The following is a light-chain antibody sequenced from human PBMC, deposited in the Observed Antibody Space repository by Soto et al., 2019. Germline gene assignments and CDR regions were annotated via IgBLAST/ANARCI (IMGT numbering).Light chain of an antibody. J-gene: IGLJ2*01. CDR3: SSYAGSNNLV. CDR1: SSDVGGYNY. Sequence: HSVLTQPPSASGSPGQSVTISCTGTSSDVGGYNYVSWYQQHPGKAPKLMIYEVSKRPSGVPDRFSGSKSGNTASLTVSGLQGEDEGDYYCSSYAGSNNLVFGGGTKLTVL. CDR2: EVS. V-gene: IGLV2-8*01.